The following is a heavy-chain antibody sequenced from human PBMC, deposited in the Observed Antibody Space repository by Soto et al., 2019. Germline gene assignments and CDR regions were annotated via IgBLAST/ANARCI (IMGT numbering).Heavy chain of an antibody. V-gene: IGHV1-18*01. Sequence: QVPLVQSGAEVKKPGASVKVSCKASGYTFTSYGISWVRQAPGQGLEWMGWISAYNGNTNYAQKLQGRVTMTTDTSTSTAYMELRSLISDDTAVYYCARDSIERLHLGELSFAHPWGQGTLVTVSS. CDR2: ISAYNGNT. J-gene: IGHJ5*02. CDR1: GYTFTSYG. D-gene: IGHD3-16*02. CDR3: ARDSIERLHLGELSFAHP.